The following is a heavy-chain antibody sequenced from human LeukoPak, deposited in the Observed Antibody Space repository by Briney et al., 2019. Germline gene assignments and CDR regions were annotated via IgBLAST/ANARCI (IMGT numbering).Heavy chain of an antibody. CDR3: AKAIWFGELLYPPDAFDI. D-gene: IGHD3-10*01. CDR1: GFTLKVNA. J-gene: IGHJ3*02. V-gene: IGHV3-9*01. Sequence: GGPLSFSCAAPGFTLKVNAMPGVGQAPGKGLGGAQGFGWISGSIGYADSVKGRFTISRDNAKNSLYLQMNSLRAEDTALYYCAKAIWFGELLYPPDAFDIWGQGTMVTVSS. CDR2: FGWISGSI.